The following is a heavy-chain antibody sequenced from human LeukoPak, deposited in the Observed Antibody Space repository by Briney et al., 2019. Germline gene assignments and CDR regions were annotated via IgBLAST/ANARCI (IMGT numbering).Heavy chain of an antibody. J-gene: IGHJ4*02. Sequence: PSETLSLXCAVYGGSFSGYYWSWIRPPPGKGLEWIGEINHSGSTNYNPSLKSRVTISVDTSKNQFSLKLSSVTAADTAVYYCAREGRSGYCSSTSCYNDYWGQGTLVTVSS. D-gene: IGHD2-2*02. CDR3: AREGRSGYCSSTSCYNDY. CDR1: GGSFSGYY. CDR2: INHSGST. V-gene: IGHV4-34*01.